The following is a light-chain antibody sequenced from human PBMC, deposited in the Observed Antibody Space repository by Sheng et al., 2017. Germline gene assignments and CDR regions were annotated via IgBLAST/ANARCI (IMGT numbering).Light chain of an antibody. J-gene: IGKJ2*03. CDR1: QSISSW. CDR2: KAF. Sequence: DIQMTQSPSTLSASVGDRVNITCRASQSISSWLAWYQQKPGKAPKVLIYKAFSLESGVPSRFSGSGSGTEFTLTISNLQPDDFATYYCQQYVRFYSFAQGTKLETK. CDR3: QQYVRFYS. V-gene: IGKV1-5*03.